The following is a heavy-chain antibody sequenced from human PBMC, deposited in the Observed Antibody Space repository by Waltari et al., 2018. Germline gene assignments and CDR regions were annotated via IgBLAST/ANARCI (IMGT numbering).Heavy chain of an antibody. J-gene: IGHJ2*01. V-gene: IGHV4-34*01. CDR3: ARSGGKITLRYFDL. CDR2: INHSGST. D-gene: IGHD3-16*01. Sequence: QVQLQQWGAGLLKPSETLSLTCAVYGGSFSGYYWSWIRQPPGKGLEWIGEINHSGSTNYTPSLKSRVTISVDTSKNQFSLKLSSVTAADTAVYYCARSGGKITLRYFDLWGRGTLVTVSS. CDR1: GGSFSGYY.